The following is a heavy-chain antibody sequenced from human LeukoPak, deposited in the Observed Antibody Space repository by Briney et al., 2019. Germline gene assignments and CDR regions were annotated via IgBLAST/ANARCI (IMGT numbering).Heavy chain of an antibody. CDR2: ISSSSSYI. CDR3: AGPLIAVANQLRSY. V-gene: IGHV3-21*01. D-gene: IGHD6-19*01. CDR1: GFTFSSYS. J-gene: IGHJ4*02. Sequence: GGSLRLSXAASGFTFSSYSMNWVRQAPGKGLEWVASISSSSSYIYYADSVKGRFTISRDNAKNSLYLQMNSLRAEDTAVYYCAGPLIAVANQLRSYWGQGTLVTVSS.